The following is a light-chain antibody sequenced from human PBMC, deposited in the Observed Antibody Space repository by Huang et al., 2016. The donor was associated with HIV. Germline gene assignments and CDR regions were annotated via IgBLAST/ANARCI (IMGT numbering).Light chain of an antibody. V-gene: IGKV1-NL1*01. CDR1: QGGRNS. CDR3: QQDYTTPHT. Sequence: DIQMAQSPSSLSASVGDSVTITCRASQGGRNSLAWYQQRPGKAPKLLVFAVSRLESGVPSRFSGSGSGANYTLTINSLQPEDFATYFCQQDYTTPHTFGQGTKLEIK. J-gene: IGKJ2*01. CDR2: AVS.